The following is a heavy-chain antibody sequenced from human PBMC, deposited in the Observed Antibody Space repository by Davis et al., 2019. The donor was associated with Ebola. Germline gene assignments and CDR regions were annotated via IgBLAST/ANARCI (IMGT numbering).Heavy chain of an antibody. J-gene: IGHJ4*02. D-gene: IGHD2-2*01. CDR3: ARVGSSTSLDY. Sequence: GGSLRLSCAASGFTFSSYGMHWVRQAPGKGLEWVAVIWYDGSNKYYADSVKGRFTISRDNSKNTLYLQMNSLRAEDTAVYYCARVGSSTSLDYWGQGTLVTVSS. CDR2: IWYDGSNK. CDR1: GFTFSSYG. V-gene: IGHV3-33*01.